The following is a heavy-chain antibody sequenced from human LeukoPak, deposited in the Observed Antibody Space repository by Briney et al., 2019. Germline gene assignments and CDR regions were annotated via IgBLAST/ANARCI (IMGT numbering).Heavy chain of an antibody. D-gene: IGHD3-10*01. CDR3: ARDLNYYGSGSYYNSFFDY. J-gene: IGHJ4*02. CDR2: ISGSGGST. V-gene: IGHV3-23*01. CDR1: GFTFSSYA. Sequence: GGSLRLSCAASGFTFSSYAMSWVRQAPGKGLEWVSVISGSGGSTYYADSVKGRFTLSRDNSKNTLYLQMNSLRAEDTAVYYCARDLNYYGSGSYYNSFFDYWGQGTLVTVSS.